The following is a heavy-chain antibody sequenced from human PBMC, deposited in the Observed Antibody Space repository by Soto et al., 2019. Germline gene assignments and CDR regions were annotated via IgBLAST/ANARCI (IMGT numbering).Heavy chain of an antibody. D-gene: IGHD2-21*01. Sequence: GESLKISCQGSGYSLSNSFSNYWIGWVRQMPGKGLEWMGIIYPGASDTRYNPSFQGQITISADKSTNTAYLQWSSLKASDTATYYCMTRLYHVVGLVELLNHWGQGTLVTVSS. CDR1: GYSLSNSFSNYW. V-gene: IGHV5-51*01. CDR3: MTRLYHVVGLVELLNH. J-gene: IGHJ1*01. CDR2: IYPGASDT.